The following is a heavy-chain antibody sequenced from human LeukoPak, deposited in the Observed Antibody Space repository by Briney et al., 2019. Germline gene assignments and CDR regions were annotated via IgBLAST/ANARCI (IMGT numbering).Heavy chain of an antibody. J-gene: IGHJ3*02. Sequence: TLSLTCTVSGGSISSGSYYWSWIRQPAGKGLEWIGRIYTSGSTNYNPCLKSRVTISVDTSKNQFSLKLSSVTAADTAVYYCARGGTIFGVVIGIAFDIWGQGTMVTVSS. CDR3: ARGGTIFGVVIGIAFDI. D-gene: IGHD3-3*01. V-gene: IGHV4-61*02. CDR2: IYTSGST. CDR1: GGSISSGSYY.